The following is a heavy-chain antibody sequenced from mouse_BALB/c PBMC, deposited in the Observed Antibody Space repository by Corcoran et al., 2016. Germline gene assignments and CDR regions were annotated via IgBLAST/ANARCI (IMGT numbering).Heavy chain of an antibody. CDR3: ATLLRPFDY. CDR1: GYSITSGYY. CDR2: ISYDGSN. V-gene: IGHV3-6*02. J-gene: IGHJ2*01. Sequence: DVQLQESGPGLVKPSQYLSLTCSVTGYSITSGYYWNWIRQFPGNKLELMGYISYDGSNNYNPSLKNRISITRDTSKKQFFLKLNSVTTEDTATYSCATLLRPFDYWGKGTILTVSS. D-gene: IGHD1-2*01.